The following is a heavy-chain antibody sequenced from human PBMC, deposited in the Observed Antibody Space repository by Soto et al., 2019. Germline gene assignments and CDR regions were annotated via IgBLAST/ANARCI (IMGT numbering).Heavy chain of an antibody. CDR1: GGSISSSSDD. V-gene: IGHV4-39*01. CDR3: ARLIISATDHHYIAAAPYNWFDP. D-gene: IGHD6-13*01. CDR2: IYYSGST. J-gene: IGHJ5*02. Sequence: SETLALTCTVCGGSISSSSDDWGWIRQPPGKGLEWIGSIYYSGSTYYNPSLKSRVTISVDTSKNQFSLKLSSVTAADTAVYYCARLIISATDHHYIAAAPYNWFDPWGQGTLVTVSS.